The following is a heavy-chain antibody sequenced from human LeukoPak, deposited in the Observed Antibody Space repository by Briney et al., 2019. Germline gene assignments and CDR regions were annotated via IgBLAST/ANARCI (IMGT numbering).Heavy chain of an antibody. CDR2: INHSGST. CDR1: GGSFSGYY. D-gene: IGHD6-13*01. CDR3: ARQRAYNSSGWYPFDY. Sequence: SETLSLTCAVYGGSFSGYYWSWIRQPPGKGLEWIGEINHSGSTNYNPSLKSRVTISVDTSKNQFSLKLSSVTAADTAVYYCARQRAYNSSGWYPFDYWGQGTLVTVSS. V-gene: IGHV4-34*01. J-gene: IGHJ4*02.